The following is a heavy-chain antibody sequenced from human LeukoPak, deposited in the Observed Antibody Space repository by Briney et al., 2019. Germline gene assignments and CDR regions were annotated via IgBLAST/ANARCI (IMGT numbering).Heavy chain of an antibody. CDR3: ARMGNPATVTTDY. CDR1: GGSISTYY. V-gene: IGHV4-59*08. CDR2: VYFTGST. J-gene: IGHJ4*02. D-gene: IGHD4-17*01. Sequence: SETLSLTCTVSGGSISTYYWNWIRQPPGKGLEWIGYVYFTGSTNYNPSLKSRVTISVDTSKNQFSLKLSSVTAADTAVYYCARMGNPATVTTDYWGQGTLVTVSS.